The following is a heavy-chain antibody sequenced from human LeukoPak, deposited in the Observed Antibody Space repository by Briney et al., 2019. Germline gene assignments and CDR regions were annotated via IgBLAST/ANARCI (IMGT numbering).Heavy chain of an antibody. V-gene: IGHV4-34*01. Sequence: PSEPLTLTCAVYGGSFSGYYWSWIRKPPGKGQEMIVEYNHSGNTNYNPSLKSRVTISVDTSKNQFSLKLSPVTAADTAVYYCARRGGSSWSYFYIYYWGQGTLVTVSS. D-gene: IGHD6-13*01. CDR3: ARRGGSSWSYFYIYY. J-gene: IGHJ4*02. CDR2: YNHSGNT. CDR1: GGSFSGYY.